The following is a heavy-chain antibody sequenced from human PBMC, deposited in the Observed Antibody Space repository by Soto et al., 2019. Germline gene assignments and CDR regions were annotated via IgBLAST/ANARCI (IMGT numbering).Heavy chain of an antibody. D-gene: IGHD3-10*01. CDR2: IYYSGST. CDR3: ARAHYYGSGTYMDV. V-gene: IGHV4-39*07. J-gene: IGHJ6*03. Sequence: SETLSLTCTVSGGSISSSSYYWGWIRQPPGKGLEWIGSIYYSGSTYYNPSLKSRVTISVDTSKNQFSLKLSSVTAADTAVYYCARAHYYGSGTYMDVWGRGTTVTVSS. CDR1: GGSISSSSYY.